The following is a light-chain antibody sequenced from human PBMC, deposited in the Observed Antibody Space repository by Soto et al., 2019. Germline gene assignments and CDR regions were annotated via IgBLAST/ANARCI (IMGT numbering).Light chain of an antibody. J-gene: IGKJ2*01. CDR1: QSVSSN. Sequence: EIVMTQSPATLSVSPGERATLSCRASQSVSSNLAWYQQKPGQAPRLLIYGASTRATGIPARFSGSGSGTEFTLTISSLQSEDFAVYPCQQYYNWPYTFGQGTKLEIK. V-gene: IGKV3-15*01. CDR2: GAS. CDR3: QQYYNWPYT.